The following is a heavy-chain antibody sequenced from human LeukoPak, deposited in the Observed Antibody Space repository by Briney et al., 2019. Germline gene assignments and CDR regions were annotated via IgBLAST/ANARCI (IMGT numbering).Heavy chain of an antibody. CDR1: GYTFTGYY. D-gene: IGHD4-17*01. CDR3: ARVCGERNTVTKPLGDAFDI. Sequence: ASVKVSCKASGYTFTGYYMHWVRQAPGQGLEWMGWINPNSGGTNYAQKFQGRVTMTRDTSISTAYMELSRLRSDDTAVYYCARVCGERNTVTKPLGDAFDIWGQGTMVTVSS. V-gene: IGHV1-2*02. J-gene: IGHJ3*02. CDR2: INPNSGGT.